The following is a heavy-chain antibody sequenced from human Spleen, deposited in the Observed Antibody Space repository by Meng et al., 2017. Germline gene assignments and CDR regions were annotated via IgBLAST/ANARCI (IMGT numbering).Heavy chain of an antibody. CDR3: ARDSRGAVVWFGELLGGMDV. D-gene: IGHD3-10*01. CDR2: IYTSGST. CDR1: GGSISSYY. J-gene: IGHJ6*02. V-gene: IGHV4-4*07. Sequence: SDTLSLTCTVSGGSISSYYWSWIRQPAGKGLEWIGRIYTSGSTNYNPSLKSRFTMSVDTSKNQFSLKLSSVTAADTAVYYCARDSRGAVVWFGELLGGMDVWGQGTTVTVSS.